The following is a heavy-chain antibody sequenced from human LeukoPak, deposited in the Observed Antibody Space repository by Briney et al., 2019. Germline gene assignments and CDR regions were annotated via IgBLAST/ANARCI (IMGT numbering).Heavy chain of an antibody. V-gene: IGHV1-8*01. Sequence: ASVKVSCKVSGYTFTSYDINWVRQATGQGLEWMGWMNPKSGNTGYAQKFQGRVTMTRNTSISTAYMDLSSLRSEDTAVYYCARGRNGYPTDYWGQGTLVTVSS. CDR1: GYTFTSYD. CDR2: MNPKSGNT. D-gene: IGHD5-24*01. CDR3: ARGRNGYPTDY. J-gene: IGHJ4*02.